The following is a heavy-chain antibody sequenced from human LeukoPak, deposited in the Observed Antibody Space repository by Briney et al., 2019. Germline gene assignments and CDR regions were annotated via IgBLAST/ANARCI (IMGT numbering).Heavy chain of an antibody. CDR3: ARDLRL. Sequence: GGSLRLSCAASGFTFTNAWMSWVRQAPGKGLEWVSSITSGSNYIYYADSVKGRFTISRDNAKNSLYLQMNSLRADDAAVYYCARDLRLWGQGTLVTVSS. CDR1: GFTFTNAW. CDR2: ITSGSNYI. J-gene: IGHJ4*02. V-gene: IGHV3-21*01.